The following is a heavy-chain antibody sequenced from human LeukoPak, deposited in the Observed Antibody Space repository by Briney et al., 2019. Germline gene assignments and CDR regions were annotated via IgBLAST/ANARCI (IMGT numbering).Heavy chain of an antibody. Sequence: GGSLRLSCAASGFTFSNYAMSWVRQAPGKGLQWVSALTDSGRSTYYADSVKGRFTISRDNSKNTLYLQMNSLRAEDTAVYYCAKRSSWFDPWGQGTLVTVSS. CDR2: LTDSGRST. J-gene: IGHJ5*02. CDR1: GFTFSNYA. V-gene: IGHV3-23*01. CDR3: AKRSSWFDP.